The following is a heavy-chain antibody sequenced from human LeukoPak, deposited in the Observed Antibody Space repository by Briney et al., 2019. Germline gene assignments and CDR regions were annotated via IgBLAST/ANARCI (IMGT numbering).Heavy chain of an antibody. Sequence: GGSLRLSCAASGFTVSSNYMSWVRQAPGKGLEWVSVIYGGGGTFYADSVKERFSISRDNSKNTLFLHMNSLRADDTAVYYCARGKSSSSFAFDIWGQGTMVTVSS. CDR2: IYGGGGT. V-gene: IGHV3-53*01. CDR1: GFTVSSNY. J-gene: IGHJ3*02. CDR3: ARGKSSSSFAFDI. D-gene: IGHD6-6*01.